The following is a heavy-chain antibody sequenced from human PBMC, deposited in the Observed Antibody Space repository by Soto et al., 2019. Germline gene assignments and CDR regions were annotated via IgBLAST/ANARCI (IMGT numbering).Heavy chain of an antibody. CDR2: IYYSGST. V-gene: IGHV4-39*01. J-gene: IGHJ3*02. Sequence: SETLSLTCTVSGGSISSSSYYWGWIRQPPGKGLEWIGSIYYSGSTYYNPSLKSRVTISVDTSKNQFSLKLSSVTAADTAVYYCARRGGAFDIWGQGTMVTVSS. D-gene: IGHD2-15*01. CDR3: ARRGGAFDI. CDR1: GGSISSSSYY.